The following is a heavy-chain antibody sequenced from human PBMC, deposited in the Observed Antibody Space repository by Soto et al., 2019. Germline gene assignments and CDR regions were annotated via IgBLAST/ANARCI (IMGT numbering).Heavy chain of an antibody. D-gene: IGHD3-22*01. CDR3: AKDTYYQDSSGLYVFDY. CDR1: GSIFSSYG. V-gene: IGHV3-30*18. Sequence: QVQLVESGGGVVQPGRSLRLSCAASGSIFSSYGMHWVRQAPGTGLEWVAVTSYDGRNTNYADSVSGRFTISTDNSKNTRYLQMNRLRTEDTAVYYCAKDTYYQDSSGLYVFDYRGQGTPVTVAS. J-gene: IGHJ4*02. CDR2: TSYDGRNT.